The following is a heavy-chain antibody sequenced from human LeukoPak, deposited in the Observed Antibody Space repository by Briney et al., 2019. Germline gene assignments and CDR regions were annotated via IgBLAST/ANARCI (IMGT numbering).Heavy chain of an antibody. V-gene: IGHV4-30-4*01. CDR3: ARSSLGHYCSSTSCLWAPGLFQH. J-gene: IGHJ1*01. Sequence: PQTLSLTCTVSGGSISSGDYYWSWIRQPPGKGLEWIGYIYYSGSTYYNPSLKSRVTISVDTSKNQFSLKLSSVTAADTAVYYCARSSLGHYCSSTSCLWAPGLFQHWGQGTLVTVSS. CDR2: IYYSGST. CDR1: GGSISSGDYY. D-gene: IGHD2-2*01.